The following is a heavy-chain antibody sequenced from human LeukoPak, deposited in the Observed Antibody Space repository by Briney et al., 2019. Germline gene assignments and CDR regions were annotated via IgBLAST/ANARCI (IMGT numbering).Heavy chain of an antibody. D-gene: IGHD4-11*01. J-gene: IGHJ4*02. V-gene: IGHV3-30*18. Sequence: GGSLRLSCAASGYTFSNYGMHWVRQAPGKGLEWVAVISYDGSNKYYADSVKGRFTISRDNFKNTLYLQMNSLRAEDTAVYYCAKDPGLTTVIMYYFAYWGQGTLVTVSS. CDR1: GYTFSNYG. CDR3: AKDPGLTTVIMYYFAY. CDR2: ISYDGSNK.